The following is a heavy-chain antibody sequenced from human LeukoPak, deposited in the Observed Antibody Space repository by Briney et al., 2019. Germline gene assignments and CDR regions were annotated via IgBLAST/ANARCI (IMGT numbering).Heavy chain of an antibody. D-gene: IGHD6-13*01. J-gene: IGHJ4*02. CDR2: ISYDGSNK. Sequence: PGRSLRLSCAASGFTFSSYAMHWVRQAPGKGLEWVAVISYDGSNKYYADSVKGRFTISRDNPKNTLYLQMNGLRAEDTAVYYCARSPGKQQLVRPFDYWGQGTLVTVSS. CDR1: GFTFSSYA. V-gene: IGHV3-30*04. CDR3: ARSPGKQQLVRPFDY.